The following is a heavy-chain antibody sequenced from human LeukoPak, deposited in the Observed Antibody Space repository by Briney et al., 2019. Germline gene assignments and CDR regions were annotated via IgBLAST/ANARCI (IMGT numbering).Heavy chain of an antibody. CDR2: ISSTSTSI. Sequence: GGSLRLSCSASGFSFSYYNMNWVRQAPGKGLEWASYISSTSTSIYYADSVMGRFSISRDKNSLYLQMNSLRADDTAVYYCATYPGYTYEVEAPRPARGYWGQGTLVTVSS. V-gene: IGHV3-48*01. J-gene: IGHJ4*02. CDR3: ATYPGYTYEVEAPRPARGY. D-gene: IGHD5-18*01. CDR1: GFSFSYYN.